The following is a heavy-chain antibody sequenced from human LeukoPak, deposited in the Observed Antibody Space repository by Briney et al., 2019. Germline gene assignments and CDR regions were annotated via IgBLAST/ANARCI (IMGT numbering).Heavy chain of an antibody. CDR3: AKDLWWCVGIDY. CDR1: GFTFSSYG. D-gene: IGHD2-21*01. V-gene: IGHV3-30*18. Sequence: GRSLRLSCAASGFTFSSYGMHWVRQAPGKGLEWVAVISYDGSNKYYADSVKGRFTISRDNSKNTLYLQMNSLRAEDTAVYYCAKDLWWCVGIDYWGQGTLVTVSS. J-gene: IGHJ4*02. CDR2: ISYDGSNK.